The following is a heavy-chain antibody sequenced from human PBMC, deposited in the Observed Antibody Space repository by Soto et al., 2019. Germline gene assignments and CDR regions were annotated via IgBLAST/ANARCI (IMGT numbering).Heavy chain of an antibody. V-gene: IGHV3-48*03. CDR2: IDGSGTTK. J-gene: IGHJ4*02. CDR1: GFTFNDFE. CDR3: ARGFWRFNY. Sequence: EVQLLESGGGLVQPGGSLRLSCGVSGFTFNDFEMNWVRQAPGKGLEWLAYIDGSGTTKKYADSVRGRFTISRDNPNNSLFLQISSLSAADTAIYYCARGFWRFNYWRQGTLVSVSS.